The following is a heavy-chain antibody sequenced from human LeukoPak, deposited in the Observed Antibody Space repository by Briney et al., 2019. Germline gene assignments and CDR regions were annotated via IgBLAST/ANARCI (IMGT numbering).Heavy chain of an antibody. CDR2: IYYSGST. V-gene: IGHV4-39*07. CDR1: GGSISSSSYY. J-gene: IGHJ4*02. Sequence: SETLSLTCTVSGGSISSSSYYWGWIRQPPGKGLEWIGSIYYSGSTYYNPSLKSRVTISVDTSKNQFSLKLSSVTAADMAVYYCARGHSGNINGFDYWGQGTLVTVSS. CDR3: ARGHSGNINGFDY. D-gene: IGHD1-26*01.